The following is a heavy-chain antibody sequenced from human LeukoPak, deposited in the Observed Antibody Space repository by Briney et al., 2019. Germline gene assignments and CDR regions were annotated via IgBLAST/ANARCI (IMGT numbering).Heavy chain of an antibody. CDR2: ITTDGNGA. CDR3: AKTLGADCFDH. V-gene: IGHV3-23*01. J-gene: IGHJ5*02. D-gene: IGHD3-16*01. Sequence: GDSLRLSCAASGLGFSSYAMTWVRQAPGKGLEWVAVITTDGNGAYYAASVKGRFTISRDNSQNTVFLQMRRLRVEDTAVYFCAKTLGADCFDHWGEGTLVTVSS. CDR1: GLGFSSYA.